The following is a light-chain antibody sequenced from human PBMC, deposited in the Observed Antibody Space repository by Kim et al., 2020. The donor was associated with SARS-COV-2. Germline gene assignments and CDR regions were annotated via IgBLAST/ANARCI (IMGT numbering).Light chain of an antibody. V-gene: IGKV4-1*01. CDR2: WSS. Sequence: VSLGERATINCKSSQSVSNKLVWYQQKPGQPPKLLIRWSSDRESGVPDRFSGSGSGTDFTLTISSLQAEDVAVYHCQQYHDLPYTFGQGTKVDIK. CDR1: QSVSNK. CDR3: QQYHDLPYT. J-gene: IGKJ2*01.